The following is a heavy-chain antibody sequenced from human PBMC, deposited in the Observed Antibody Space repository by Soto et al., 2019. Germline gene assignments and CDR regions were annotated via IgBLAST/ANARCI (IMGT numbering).Heavy chain of an antibody. CDR3: VRLALITLTTTYYYFMAA. V-gene: IGHV3-33*01. CDR2: IWYDGSNK. CDR1: GFTFSSYG. J-gene: IGHJ6*03. D-gene: IGHD3-16*01. Sequence: PGGSLRLSCAASGFTFSSYGMHWVRQAPGKGLEWVAVIWYDGSNKYYADSVKGRFTISRDNSKNTLYLQMNSLRAEDTAVYYCVRLALITLTTTYYYFMAACSKGPPVT.